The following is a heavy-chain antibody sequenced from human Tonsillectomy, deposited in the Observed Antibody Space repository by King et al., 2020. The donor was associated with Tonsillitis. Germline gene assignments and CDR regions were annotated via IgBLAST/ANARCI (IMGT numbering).Heavy chain of an antibody. CDR1: GFTFNTYA. CDR3: AKGGAGGSVWPDSTFDY. CDR2: IIISGGST. V-gene: IGHV3-23*04. J-gene: IGHJ4*02. Sequence: VQLVESGGDLVQPGGSLRLSCAASGFTFNTYAMSWVRQAPGKGLEWVSAIIISGGSTYYADSVKGRFTISRDNSKNTLYLQMNSLRAEDTAVYYCAKGGAGGSVWPDSTFDYWAREPRSPSPQ. D-gene: IGHD6-19*01.